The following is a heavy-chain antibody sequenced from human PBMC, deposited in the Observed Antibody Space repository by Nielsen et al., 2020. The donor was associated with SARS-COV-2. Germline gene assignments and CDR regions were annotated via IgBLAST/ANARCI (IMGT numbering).Heavy chain of an antibody. CDR3: AKIAVAGTDFDY. V-gene: IGHV3-30*18. D-gene: IGHD6-19*01. CDR2: ISYDGSNK. Sequence: GESLKISCAASGFTFSSYGMHWVRQAPGKGLEWVAVISYDGSNKYYADSVKGRFTISRDNSKNTLYLQMNSLRAEDTAVYYCAKIAVAGTDFDYWGQGNLVTVSS. CDR1: GFTFSSYG. J-gene: IGHJ4*02.